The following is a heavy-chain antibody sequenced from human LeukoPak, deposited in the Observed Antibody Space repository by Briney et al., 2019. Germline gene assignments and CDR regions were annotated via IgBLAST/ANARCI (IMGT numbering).Heavy chain of an antibody. Sequence: QPGGSLRLSCAASGFTVSSNYMSWVRQAPGKGLEWVAVISYDGSNKYYADSVKGRFTISRDNSKNTLYLQMNSLRAEDTAVYYCARDLRLTGYYLGYRYWGQGTLVTVSS. CDR3: ARDLRLTGYYLGYRY. CDR2: ISYDGSNK. CDR1: GFTVSSNY. V-gene: IGHV3-30*03. J-gene: IGHJ4*02. D-gene: IGHD3-9*01.